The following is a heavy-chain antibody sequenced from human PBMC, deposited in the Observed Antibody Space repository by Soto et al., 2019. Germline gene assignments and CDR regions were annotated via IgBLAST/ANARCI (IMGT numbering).Heavy chain of an antibody. J-gene: IGHJ4*02. CDR3: ARERSDYYDSSGYYSY. Sequence: GGSLRLSCAASGFTFSSYSMNWVRQAPGKGLEWVSYISSSSSTIYYADSVKGRFTISRDNAKNSLYLQMNSLRDEDTAVYYCARERSDYYDSSGYYSYWGQGTLVTVSS. D-gene: IGHD3-22*01. CDR1: GFTFSSYS. V-gene: IGHV3-48*02. CDR2: ISSSSSTI.